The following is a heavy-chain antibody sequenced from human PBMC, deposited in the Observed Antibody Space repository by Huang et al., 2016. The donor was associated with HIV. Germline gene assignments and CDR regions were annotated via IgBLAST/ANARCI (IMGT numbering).Heavy chain of an antibody. CDR1: GVSFSDYA. D-gene: IGHD3-16*01. V-gene: IGHV1-69*10. CDR2: IIPRFGLT. J-gene: IGHJ4*03. Sequence: QAQLVQSGAAVMKPGSSVRVSCKASGVSFSDYAFSWVRRAPGQGLDWFGGIIPRFGLTNYAPRVQGRVTIAADKSSNTVYLELTSLRSGDTAVYYCAREGQNWLGKPFGALAFWGQGTEVIVSS. CDR3: AREGQNWLGKPFGALAF.